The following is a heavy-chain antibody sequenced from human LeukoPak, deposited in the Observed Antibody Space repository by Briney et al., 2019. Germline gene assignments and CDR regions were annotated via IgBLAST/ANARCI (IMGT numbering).Heavy chain of an antibody. CDR1: GGSFSGYY. J-gene: IGHJ4*02. D-gene: IGHD6-19*01. CDR2: INHSGST. V-gene: IGHV4-34*01. CDR3: ATSGWYLLPGVY. Sequence: SETLSLTCAVYGGSFSGYYWNWIRQPPGKGLEWIGEINHSGSTNYNPSLKSRVTISVDTSKNQFSLKLSSVTAADTAVYYCATSGWYLLPGVYWGQGTLVTVSS.